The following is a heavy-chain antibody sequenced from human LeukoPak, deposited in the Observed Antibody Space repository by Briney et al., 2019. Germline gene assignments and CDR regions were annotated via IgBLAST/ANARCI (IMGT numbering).Heavy chain of an antibody. V-gene: IGHV4-39*01. CDR2: IYYSGST. Sequence: PSETLSLTCTVSGGSISSSSYYWGWIRQPPGKGLEWIGSIYYSGSTYYNPSLKSRVTISVDTSKNQFSLKLSSVTAADTAVYYCGRHYYYDSSIDYWGQGTLVTVSS. CDR1: GGSISSSSYY. D-gene: IGHD3-22*01. J-gene: IGHJ4*02. CDR3: GRHYYYDSSIDY.